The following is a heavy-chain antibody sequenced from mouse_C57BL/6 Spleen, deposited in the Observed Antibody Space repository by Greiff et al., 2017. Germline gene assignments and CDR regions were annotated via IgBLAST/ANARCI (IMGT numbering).Heavy chain of an antibody. J-gene: IGHJ3*01. CDR2: IDPSDSYT. V-gene: IGHV1-69*01. CDR1: GYTFTSYW. D-gene: IGHD2-3*01. Sequence: QVQLQQSGAELVMPGASVKLSCKASGYTFTSYWMHWVKQRPGQGLEWIGEIDPSDSYTNYNQKFKGKSTLTVDKSSSTAYMQLSSLTSEDSAVYYCARSDDGSTWFAYWGQGTLVTVSA. CDR3: ARSDDGSTWFAY.